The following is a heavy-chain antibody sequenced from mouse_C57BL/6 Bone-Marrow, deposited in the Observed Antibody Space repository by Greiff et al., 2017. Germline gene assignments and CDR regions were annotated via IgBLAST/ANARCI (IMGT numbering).Heavy chain of an antibody. D-gene: IGHD2-1*01. V-gene: IGHV14-4*01. CDR2: IDPENGAT. J-gene: IGHJ4*01. CDR3: TFYGNSGGDY. Sequence: VQLQQSGAELVRPGASVKLSCTASGFNIKDDYMHWVKQRPEQGLEWIGWIDPENGATEYASKFKGKATITADTSSNPASLQLSSLTSEDTAVYYCTFYGNSGGDYWGQGTSVTVSA. CDR1: GFNIKDDY.